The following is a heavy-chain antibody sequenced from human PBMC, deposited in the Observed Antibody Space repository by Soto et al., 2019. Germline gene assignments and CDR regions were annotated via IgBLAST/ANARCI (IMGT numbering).Heavy chain of an antibody. CDR1: GGSISSSSYY. CDR3: ARLVSAAANDY. V-gene: IGHV4-39*01. CDR2: MYYSGST. D-gene: IGHD1-26*01. Sequence: SETLSLTCTVSGGSISSSSYYWGWIRQPPGKGLEWIGSMYYSGSTYYNPSLKSRVTISVDTSKTQFSLKLSSVTAADTAVYYCARLVSAAANDYWGQGALVTVSS. J-gene: IGHJ4*02.